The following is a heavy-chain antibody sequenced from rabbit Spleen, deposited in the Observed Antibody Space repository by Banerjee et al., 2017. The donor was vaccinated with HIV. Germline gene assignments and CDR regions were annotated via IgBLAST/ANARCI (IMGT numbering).Heavy chain of an antibody. CDR3: ARDAGSSYFAL. CDR1: GVSFSSSSY. Sequence: QSLEESGGDLVKPGASLTLTCTASGVSFSSSSYMCWVRQAPGKGLEWIACIDIGSSGFTYFASWAKGRFTISKTSSTTVTLQMTSLTAADTATYFCARDAGSSYFALWGQGTLVTVS. J-gene: IGHJ4*01. V-gene: IGHV1S40*01. CDR2: IDIGSSGFT. D-gene: IGHD8-1*01.